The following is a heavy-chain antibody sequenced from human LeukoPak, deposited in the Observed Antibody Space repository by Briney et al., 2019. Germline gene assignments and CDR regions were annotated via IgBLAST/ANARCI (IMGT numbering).Heavy chain of an antibody. CDR1: GGSVSSSNW. V-gene: IGHV4-4*02. J-gene: IGHJ4*02. CDR3: ARDEDYGDYVPSNLDVKFDY. CDR2: IYTSGST. D-gene: IGHD4-17*01. Sequence: SGTLSLTCAVSGGSVSSSNWWSWVRQPPGKGLEWIGRIYTSGSTNYNPSLKTRVTMSVDTSKNQFSLKLSSVTAADTTVYYCARDEDYGDYVPSNLDVKFDYWGQGTLVTVSS.